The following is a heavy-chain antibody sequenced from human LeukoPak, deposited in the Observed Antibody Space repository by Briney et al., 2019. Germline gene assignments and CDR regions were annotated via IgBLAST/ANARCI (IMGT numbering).Heavy chain of an antibody. V-gene: IGHV1-18*01. D-gene: IGHD5-18*01. Sequence: VASVKVSCKASGYTFTSYGISWVRQAPGQGLEWMGWISAYNGNTNYAQKLQGRVTMTTDTSTSTAYMELRSLRSDDTAVYYCAGGGYSYGYYYYYYMDVWGKGTTVTVSS. CDR2: ISAYNGNT. CDR3: AGGGYSYGYYYYYYMDV. CDR1: GYTFTSYG. J-gene: IGHJ6*03.